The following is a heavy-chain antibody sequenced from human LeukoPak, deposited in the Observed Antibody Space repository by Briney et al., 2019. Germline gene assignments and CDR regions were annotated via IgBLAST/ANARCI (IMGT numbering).Heavy chain of an antibody. CDR1: GGSLSSSSYY. D-gene: IGHD3-3*01. Sequence: SETLSLTCTVSGGSLSSSSYYWSWIRQPPGKGLEWIGFIFCSGSTNYNPSLKSRVTISLNTSKTQFSLKLSSVTAADTAVYYCARGTFWSGYYHDYWGQGTLVTVSS. CDR3: ARGTFWSGYYHDY. CDR2: IFCSGST. V-gene: IGHV4-61*01. J-gene: IGHJ4*02.